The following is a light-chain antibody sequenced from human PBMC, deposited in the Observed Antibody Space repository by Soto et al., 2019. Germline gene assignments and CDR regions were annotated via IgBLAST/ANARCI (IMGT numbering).Light chain of an antibody. Sequence: VVTQPPSASGTPGQRVTISCSGSSSNIGTNTVNWYQQKPGQAPVLVVYDDSDRPSGIPDRFSGSNSGDTATLTIRRVEAGDEADYYCHVWDSSSDHYVFGTGTKVTVL. CDR3: HVWDSSSDHYV. CDR2: DDS. J-gene: IGLJ1*01. CDR1: NIGTNT. V-gene: IGLV3-21*02.